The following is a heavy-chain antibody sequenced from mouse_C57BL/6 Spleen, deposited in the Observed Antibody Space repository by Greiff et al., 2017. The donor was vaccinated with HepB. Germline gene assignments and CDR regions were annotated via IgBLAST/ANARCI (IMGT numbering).Heavy chain of an antibody. CDR1: GFTFSSYA. V-gene: IGHV5-4*01. CDR2: ISDGGSYT. J-gene: IGHJ4*01. CDR3: ARDQNTDYGMDY. Sequence: EVMLVESGGGLVKPGGSLKLSCAASGFTFSSYAMSWVRQTPEKRLEWVATISDGGSYTYYPDNVKGRFTISRDNAKNNLYLQMSHLKSEDTAMYYCARDQNTDYGMDYWGQGTSVTVSS. D-gene: IGHD1-1*01.